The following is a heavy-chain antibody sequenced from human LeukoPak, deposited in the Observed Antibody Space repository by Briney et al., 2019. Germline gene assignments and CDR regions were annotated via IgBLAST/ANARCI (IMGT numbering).Heavy chain of an antibody. Sequence: SVKVSYKASGYTFTRYYMHWVRQPPAQGLDWMGRINPNSGDTNHAHKFQGRVTMTRDTSISTAYTELRRLRSEDAAVYYCERVPSSGWYGGYFDYRGQGTLVTVSS. CDR1: GYTFTRYY. V-gene: IGHV1-2*06. CDR3: ERVPSSGWYGGYFDY. CDR2: INPNSGDT. D-gene: IGHD6-19*01. J-gene: IGHJ4*02.